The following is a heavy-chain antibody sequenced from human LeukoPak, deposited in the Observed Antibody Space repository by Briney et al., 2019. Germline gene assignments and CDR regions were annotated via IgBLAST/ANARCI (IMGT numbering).Heavy chain of an antibody. CDR2: IYHTGKT. Sequence: SETLSLTCAVSGYSLSSGYYWGWIGQPQGKGLEWIGSIYHTGKTYYNPSLKSQVTISVDTSRNQFSLRLSSVTAADTAAYYVARRLCGSGNCYLDYWGQGTLVTVSS. J-gene: IGHJ4*02. CDR1: GYSLSSGYY. V-gene: IGHV4-38-2*01. CDR3: ARRLCGSGNCYLDY. D-gene: IGHD2-21*01.